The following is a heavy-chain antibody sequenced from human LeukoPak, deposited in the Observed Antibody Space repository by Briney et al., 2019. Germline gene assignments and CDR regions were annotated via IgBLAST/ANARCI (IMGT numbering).Heavy chain of an antibody. CDR3: ARAAGVAAAGTWKCAFDI. CDR1: GFTVSSSY. CDR2: IKSDGSAT. V-gene: IGHV3-74*03. Sequence: GGSLRLSCAASGFTVSSSYMNWVRRAPGKGLEWVSRIKSDGSATTYADFVKGRFTVSRDNAKNTLYLQMSSLRAEDAAMYFCARAAGVAAAGTWKCAFDIWGQGTMVTVSS. D-gene: IGHD6-13*01. J-gene: IGHJ3*02.